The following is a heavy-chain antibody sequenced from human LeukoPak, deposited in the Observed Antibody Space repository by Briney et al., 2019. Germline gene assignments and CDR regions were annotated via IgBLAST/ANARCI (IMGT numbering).Heavy chain of an antibody. CDR2: IYTSGST. D-gene: IGHD4-4*01. CDR3: ARIAVTTGLDYFDF. J-gene: IGHJ4*02. Sequence: SETLSLTCTVSGGSISSYYWSWIRQPAGKGLEWIGRIYTSGSTNYNPSLKSRVTMSVDTSRNHFSLKLSSVTAADTAVYFCARIAVTTGLDYFDFWGQGTLVTVSS. CDR1: GGSISSYY. V-gene: IGHV4-4*07.